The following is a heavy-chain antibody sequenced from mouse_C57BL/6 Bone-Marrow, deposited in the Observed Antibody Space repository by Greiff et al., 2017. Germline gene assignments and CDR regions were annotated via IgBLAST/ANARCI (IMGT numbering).Heavy chain of an antibody. CDR1: GFTFTDYY. J-gene: IGHJ2*01. V-gene: IGHV7-3*01. Sequence: EVQVVESGGGLVQPGGSLSLSCAASGFTFTDYYMSWVRQPPGKALEWLGFIRNKANGYTTEYSASVKGWFTISRDNSQSILYLQMNALRAEDSATYYCARLGRGCPFDYWGQGTTLTVSS. CDR2: IRNKANGYTT. D-gene: IGHD2-14*01. CDR3: ARLGRGCPFDY.